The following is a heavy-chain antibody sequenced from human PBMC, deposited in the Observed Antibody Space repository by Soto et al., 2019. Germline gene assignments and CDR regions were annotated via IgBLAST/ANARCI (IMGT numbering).Heavy chain of an antibody. V-gene: IGHV1-18*01. CDR3: AREGNDFWSGYYMVDYYYYMDG. Sequence: ASVTVPCTASVYTFTSNGIRWVRQAAGQGHEEIGWISAYNGNTNYAQKLQGRVTMTTGTSTSTVYMELRSLRSDDTAVYYCAREGNDFWSGYYMVDYYYYMDGWGKGTTVTVSS. D-gene: IGHD3-3*01. CDR1: VYTFTSNG. J-gene: IGHJ6*03. CDR2: ISAYNGNT.